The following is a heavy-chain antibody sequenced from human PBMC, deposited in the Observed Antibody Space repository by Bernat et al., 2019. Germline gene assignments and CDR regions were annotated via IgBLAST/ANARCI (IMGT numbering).Heavy chain of an antibody. J-gene: IGHJ4*02. CDR3: ANPDEYSGSYYY. D-gene: IGHD3-10*01. CDR2: IYYSGST. V-gene: IGHV4-39*01. CDR1: GGSISSSSYY. Sequence: QLQLQESGPGLVKPSETLSLTCTVPGGSISSSSYYWGWIRQPPGKGLEWIGSIYYSGSTYYNPSLKSRVTISVDTSKNQFYLKLSSVTAADTAVYYCANPDEYSGSYYYWGQGTLVTVSS.